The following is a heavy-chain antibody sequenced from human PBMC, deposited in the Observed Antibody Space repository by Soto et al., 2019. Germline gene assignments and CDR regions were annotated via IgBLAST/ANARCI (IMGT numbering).Heavy chain of an antibody. V-gene: IGHV3-74*01. CDR3: ARDFYGTIDY. CDR1: GFTFSSYW. CDR2: INSDGRST. D-gene: IGHD4-17*01. Sequence: VGSLRLSCGAAGFTFSSYWMHWFRQAPGKGLVWVSRINSDGRSTSYADSVKGRFTISRDNAKNTLYLQMNSLRAEDTAVYYCARDFYGTIDYWGQGTPVTVSS. J-gene: IGHJ4*02.